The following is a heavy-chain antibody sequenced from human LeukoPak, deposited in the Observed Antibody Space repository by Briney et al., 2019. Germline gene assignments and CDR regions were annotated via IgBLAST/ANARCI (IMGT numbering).Heavy chain of an antibody. Sequence: SETLSLTCTVSGGSISSSSYYWSWIRQPPGKGLEWIGEINHSGSTNYNPSLKSRVTISVDTSKNQFSLKLSSVTAADTAVYYCARGKRASLVPAASWFDPWGQGTLVTVSS. V-gene: IGHV4-39*07. CDR3: ARGKRASLVPAASWFDP. D-gene: IGHD2-2*01. CDR1: GGSISSSSYY. CDR2: INHSGST. J-gene: IGHJ5*02.